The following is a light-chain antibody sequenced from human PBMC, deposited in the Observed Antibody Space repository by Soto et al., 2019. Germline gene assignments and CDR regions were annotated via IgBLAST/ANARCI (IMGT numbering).Light chain of an antibody. CDR2: GAS. Sequence: EIVLTQSPGTLSLSPGERATLSCRASQSVGSSHLAWYQQKPGQAPRLLIYGASSRATGIPDRFSGSGSGTDFTLTISRLEPEDFAVYYCHQYDSWTFGQGTKVDIK. J-gene: IGKJ1*01. V-gene: IGKV3-20*01. CDR3: HQYDSWT. CDR1: QSVGSSH.